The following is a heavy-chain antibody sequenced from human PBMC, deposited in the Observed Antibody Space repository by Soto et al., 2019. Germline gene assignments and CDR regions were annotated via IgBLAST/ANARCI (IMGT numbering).Heavy chain of an antibody. CDR1: GGSISSGGYY. V-gene: IGHV4-31*03. J-gene: IGHJ6*02. CDR2: IYYSGST. Sequence: SETLSLTCTVSGGSISSGGYYWSWIRQHPGMGLEWIGYIYYSGSTYYNPSLKSRVTISVDTSKNQFSLKLSSVTAADTAVYYCARDSPYYYYGMDVWGQGTTVTVSS. CDR3: ARDSPYYYYGMDV.